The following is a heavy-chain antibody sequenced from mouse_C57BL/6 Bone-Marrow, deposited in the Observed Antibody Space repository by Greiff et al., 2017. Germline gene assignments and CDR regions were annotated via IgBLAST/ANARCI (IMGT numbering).Heavy chain of an antibody. CDR3: ARGDGYYFYSFDY. CDR2: IDPRSGNT. D-gene: IGHD2-3*01. Sequence: QVQLQQSGAELARPGASVKLSCKASGYTFTSYCIRWVKQRTGQGLEWIGEIDPRSGNTYYNEKFKGKATLTADKSSSTAYMELRSLTSEDSAVYFCARGDGYYFYSFDYWGQGTTLTVSS. V-gene: IGHV1-81*01. CDR1: GYTFTSYC. J-gene: IGHJ2*01.